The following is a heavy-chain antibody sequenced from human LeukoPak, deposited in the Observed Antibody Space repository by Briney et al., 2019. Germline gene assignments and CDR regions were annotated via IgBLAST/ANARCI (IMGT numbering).Heavy chain of an antibody. V-gene: IGHV3-21*01. CDR2: ISSSSSYI. CDR1: GFTFSSYN. CDR3: VRVTLTGYYAFDY. D-gene: IGHD3-9*01. J-gene: IGHJ4*02. Sequence: GGSLRLSCAASGFTFSSYNMNWVRQAPGKGLEWVSSISSSSSYIYYTDSVKGRFTISRDNAKNSLYLQMNSLRAEDTAVYYCVRVTLTGYYAFDYWGQGTLVTVSS.